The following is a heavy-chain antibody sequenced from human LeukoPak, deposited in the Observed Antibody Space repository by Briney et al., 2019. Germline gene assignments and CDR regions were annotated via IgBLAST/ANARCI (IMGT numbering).Heavy chain of an antibody. J-gene: IGHJ4*02. V-gene: IGHV3-15*01. CDR3: TTVLYYYGSGHIFDY. CDR1: GFTFSNAW. Sequence: GGSLRLSCAASGFTFSNAWMSWVRQPPGRGLEWDGRIKSKTDGGTTDYAAPVKGRFTISRDDSKNTLYLQMNSLKTEDTAVYYCTTVLYYYGSGHIFDYWGQGTLVTVSS. D-gene: IGHD3-10*01. CDR2: IKSKTDGGTT.